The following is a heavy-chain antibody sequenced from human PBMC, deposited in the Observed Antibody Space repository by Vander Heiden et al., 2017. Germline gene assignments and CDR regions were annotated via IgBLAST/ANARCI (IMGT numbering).Heavy chain of an antibody. Sequence: EVQLFQSGGGLIQPGGSLRLSCAASGFPFSCYAMNWVSQAPTKGLEWVSGISGSGGSIHYADSVKGRFTISRDNSKNTLYLQMNSLRVEDTAVYYCAKMSQWPVRGRMGGFDPWGQGTLVTVSS. CDR3: AKMSQWPVRGRMGGFDP. J-gene: IGHJ5*02. D-gene: IGHD3-10*01. CDR1: GFPFSCYA. V-gene: IGHV3-23*01. CDR2: ISGSGGSI.